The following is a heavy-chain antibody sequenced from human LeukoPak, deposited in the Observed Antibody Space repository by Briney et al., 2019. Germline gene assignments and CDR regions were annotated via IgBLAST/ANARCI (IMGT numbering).Heavy chain of an antibody. CDR1: GFTFSNCG. V-gene: IGHV3-30*03. CDR2: ISHDGNKQ. Sequence: GGSLRLSCAASGFTFSNCGMHWVRQAPGKGPEWVGVISHDGNKQYYADSVKGRFTISRDNSKNTLYLQMNILRTEDTAVYYCARGLPVVVTASYFDYWGQGTPVTVSS. CDR3: ARGLPVVVTASYFDY. D-gene: IGHD2-21*02. J-gene: IGHJ4*02.